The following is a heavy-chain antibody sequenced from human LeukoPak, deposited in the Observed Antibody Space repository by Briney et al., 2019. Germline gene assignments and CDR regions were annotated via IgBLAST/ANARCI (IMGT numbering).Heavy chain of an antibody. V-gene: IGHV3-33*01. CDR3: ARDGGNYRVGGYFDY. Sequence: TGGSLRLSCAASGFTFSSYGMHWVRQAPGKGLEWVAVIWYDGSNKYYADSVKGRFTISRDNSKNTLYLQMNSLRAEDTAVYYCARDGGNYRVGGYFDYWGQGTLVTVSS. CDR1: GFTFSSYG. J-gene: IGHJ4*02. CDR2: IWYDGSNK. D-gene: IGHD4-23*01.